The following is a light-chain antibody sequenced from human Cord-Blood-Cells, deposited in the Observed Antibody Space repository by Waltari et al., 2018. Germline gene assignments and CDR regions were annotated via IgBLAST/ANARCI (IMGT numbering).Light chain of an antibody. V-gene: IGKV1-39*01. CDR1: QSISSY. Sequence: DIQMTQSPSSLSAPVGDRVTITCRARQSISSYLNWYQQKPGKAPKLLIYTASSLQSGVPSRFSGSGSGTDFTLTISSLQPEDFATYYCQQSYSTPMYTFGQGTKLEIK. CDR2: TAS. J-gene: IGKJ2*01. CDR3: QQSYSTPMYT.